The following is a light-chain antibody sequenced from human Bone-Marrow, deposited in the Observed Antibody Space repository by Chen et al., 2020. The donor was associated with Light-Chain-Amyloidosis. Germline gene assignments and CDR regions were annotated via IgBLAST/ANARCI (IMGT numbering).Light chain of an antibody. V-gene: IGLV3-25*03. Sequence: SYELTQPPSVSVSPGQTARITCSGDDLPTKYAYWYQQQPGQAPVLVIHRDTERPSGISERVSGSSSGTTATLTISGVQAEDEADYHGQAADSSGTYEVIFGGGTKLTVL. J-gene: IGLJ2*01. CDR1: DLPTKY. CDR3: QAADSSGTYEVI. CDR2: RDT.